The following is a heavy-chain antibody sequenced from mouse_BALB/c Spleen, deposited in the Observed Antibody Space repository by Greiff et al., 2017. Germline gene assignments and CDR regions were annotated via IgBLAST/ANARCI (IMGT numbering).Heavy chain of an antibody. CDR2: IDPENGNT. J-gene: IGHJ1*01. Sequence: VQLQQSGAELVRPGALVKLSCKASGFNIKDYYMHWVKQRPEQGLEWIGWIDPENGNTIYDPKFQGKASITADTSSNTAYLQLSSLTSEDTAVYYCARDYYGSESHWYFDVWGAGTTVTVSS. V-gene: IGHV14-1*02. D-gene: IGHD1-1*01. CDR1: GFNIKDYY. CDR3: ARDYYGSESHWYFDV.